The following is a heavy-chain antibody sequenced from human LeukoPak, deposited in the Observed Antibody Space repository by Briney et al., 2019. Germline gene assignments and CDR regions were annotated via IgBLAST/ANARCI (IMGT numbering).Heavy chain of an antibody. V-gene: IGHV1-18*01. J-gene: IGHJ6*03. D-gene: IGHD3-22*01. Sequence: ASVKVSCKASGYTFTSYGISWVRQAPGQGLEWMGWISAYNGNTNYAQKFQGRVTMTRNTSIRTAYMELSSLRSEDTAVYYCARNLADRSRHYYYYMDVWGKGTTVTISS. CDR1: GYTFTSYG. CDR3: ARNLADRSRHYYYYMDV. CDR2: ISAYNGNT.